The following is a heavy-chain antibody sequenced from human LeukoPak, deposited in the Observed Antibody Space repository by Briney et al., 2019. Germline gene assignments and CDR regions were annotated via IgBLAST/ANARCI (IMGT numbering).Heavy chain of an antibody. V-gene: IGHV3-9*01. CDR1: GFTFEDHV. CDR2: ISWSGDRM. CDR3: AKDLGGSATTV. Sequence: GRSLRLSCAASGFTFEDHVMHWVRQAPGKGLEWVSSISWSGDRMGYADAVKGRFTISRDNAKNSLFLQMSSLRVEDTALYYCAKDLGGSATTVWGQGTLVTVSS. D-gene: IGHD2-2*01. J-gene: IGHJ4*02.